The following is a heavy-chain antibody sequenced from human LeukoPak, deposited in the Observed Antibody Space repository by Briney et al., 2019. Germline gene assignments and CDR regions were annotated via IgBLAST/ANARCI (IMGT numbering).Heavy chain of an antibody. J-gene: IGHJ4*02. Sequence: GGSLRLSCSASGFTFSSYSMNWVRQAPGKGLEWGSYICSSSSTIYYADSVKGRFTISRAKAKHSLYLQMNSLRDEDTAVYYCARDGEYYYDSSGYYYWGQGTLVTVSS. CDR2: ICSSSSTI. CDR3: ARDGEYYYDSSGYYY. V-gene: IGHV3-48*02. CDR1: GFTFSSYS. D-gene: IGHD3-22*01.